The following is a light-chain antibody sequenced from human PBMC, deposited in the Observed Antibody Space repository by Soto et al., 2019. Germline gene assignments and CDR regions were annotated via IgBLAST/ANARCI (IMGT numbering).Light chain of an antibody. CDR3: CTYAGSSSYV. Sequence: QSALTQPASVSGSPGQSITISCTGSSSDVGGYNLVSWYQHHPGKAPKLIIYEGSQRPSGVSNRFFGSKSGNTASLTISGLQAEDEADYHCCTYAGSSSYVFGTGTKLTVL. CDR2: EGS. V-gene: IGLV2-23*01. CDR1: SSDVGGYNL. J-gene: IGLJ1*01.